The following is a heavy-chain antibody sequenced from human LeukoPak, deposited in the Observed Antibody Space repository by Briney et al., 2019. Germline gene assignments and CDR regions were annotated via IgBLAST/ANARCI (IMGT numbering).Heavy chain of an antibody. J-gene: IGHJ3*02. D-gene: IGHD2-2*01. CDR1: GASISSGGFL. V-gene: IGHV4-31*03. CDR2: IYYTGNA. CDR3: AREKACSTTSCYAFDI. Sequence: PSETLSLTCTVSGASISSGGFLWHWIRQLPGMDLGWIGNIYYTGNAGYNPSLKSRVTISGDTSMNQFSLKLTSVTAADTAVYYCAREKACSTTSCYAFDIWGQGTLVTVSS.